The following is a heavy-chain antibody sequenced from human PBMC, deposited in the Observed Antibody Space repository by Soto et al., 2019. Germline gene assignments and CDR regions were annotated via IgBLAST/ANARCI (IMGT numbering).Heavy chain of an antibody. CDR2: XYXXXDX. Sequence: SETLALTCTVSGDSTSTYYWHWIRLPPGKGLEWIXYXYXXXDXNXTXSXXXXVTISLNTSKNQFSLKLSSVTAADTAVYYCARDPRRPPPLYRFDTWGQGTLVTVSS. CDR3: ARDPRRPPPLYRFDT. V-gene: IGHV4-59*01. J-gene: IGHJ5*02. CDR1: GDSTSTYY.